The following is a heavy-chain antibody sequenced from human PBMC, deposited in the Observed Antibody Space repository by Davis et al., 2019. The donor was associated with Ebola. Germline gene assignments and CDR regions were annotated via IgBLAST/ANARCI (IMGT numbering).Heavy chain of an antibody. Sequence: GESLKISCAASGFTVSSNYMSWVRQAPGKGLEWVSVIYSGGSTYYADSVKGRFTVSRDNSKNTLYLQMNSLRAEDTAVYYCTRELGGKADYWGQGSLVTVSS. CDR2: IYSGGST. J-gene: IGHJ4*02. V-gene: IGHV3-53*01. CDR3: TRELGGKADY. D-gene: IGHD1-7*01. CDR1: GFTVSSNY.